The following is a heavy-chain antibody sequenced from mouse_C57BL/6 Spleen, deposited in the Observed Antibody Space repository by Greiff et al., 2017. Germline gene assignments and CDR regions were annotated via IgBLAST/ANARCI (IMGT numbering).Heavy chain of an antibody. J-gene: IGHJ2*01. CDR3: ARWGDGYCGDYFDY. CDR1: GYTFTDYY. V-gene: IGHV1-76*01. CDR2: IYPGSGNT. D-gene: IGHD2-3*01. Sequence: QVQLQQSGAELVRPGASVKLSCKASGYTFTDYYINWVKQRPGQGLEWIARIYPGSGNTYYNEKFKGKATLTAEKSSSTAYMQLSSLTSEDSAVYFCARWGDGYCGDYFDYWGQGTTLTVSS.